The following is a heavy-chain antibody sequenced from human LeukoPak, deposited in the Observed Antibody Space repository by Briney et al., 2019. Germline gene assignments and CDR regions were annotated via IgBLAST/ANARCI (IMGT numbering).Heavy chain of an antibody. CDR1: GFTFSTYS. Sequence: GGSLRLSCAASGFTFSTYSMNWVRQAPGKGLEWVSSISSRSTYIYYGDSMKGRFTISRDNAKNTLYLQMNSLRAEDTAVYYCARSGYSYGYDPWGQGTLVTVSS. CDR3: ARSGYSYGYDP. J-gene: IGHJ5*02. CDR2: ISSRSTYI. D-gene: IGHD5-18*01. V-gene: IGHV3-21*01.